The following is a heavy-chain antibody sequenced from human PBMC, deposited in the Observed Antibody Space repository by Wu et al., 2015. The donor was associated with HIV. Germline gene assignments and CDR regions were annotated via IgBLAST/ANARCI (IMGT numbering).Heavy chain of an antibody. D-gene: IGHD2-2*01. CDR2: IIPIFGTA. Sequence: QVHLLQSGAEVKKSGSSVKVSCKASGGTFSSYAISWVRQAPGQGLEWMGGIIPIFGTANYAQKFQGRVTITADESTSTAYMELSSLRSEDTAVYYCARSKGSYQLLLFPFDYWGQGTLVTVSS. J-gene: IGHJ4*02. CDR3: ARSKGSYQLLLFPFDY. V-gene: IGHV1-69*12. CDR1: GGTFSSYA.